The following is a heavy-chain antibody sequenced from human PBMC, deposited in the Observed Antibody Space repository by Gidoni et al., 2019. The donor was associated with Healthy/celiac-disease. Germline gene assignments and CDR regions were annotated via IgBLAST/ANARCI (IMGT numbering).Heavy chain of an antibody. CDR1: GSTFTSYD. CDR2: MNPNSGNT. J-gene: IGHJ4*02. D-gene: IGHD3-3*01. Sequence: QVQLVQSGAEVKKPGASVKVSCKASGSTFTSYDINWVRQATGQGLEWMGWMNPNSGNTGYAQKFQGRVTMTRNTSISTAYMELSSLRSEDTAVYYCARGRYYDFWSGYYPFDYWGQGTLVTVSS. CDR3: ARGRYYDFWSGYYPFDY. V-gene: IGHV1-8*01.